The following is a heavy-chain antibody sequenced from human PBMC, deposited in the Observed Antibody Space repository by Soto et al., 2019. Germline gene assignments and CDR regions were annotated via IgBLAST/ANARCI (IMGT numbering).Heavy chain of an antibody. J-gene: IGHJ6*02. Sequence: SETLSLTCTVSGGSISSYYWSWIRQPPGKGLEWIGYIYYSGSTNYNPSLKSRVTISVDTSKNQFSLKLSPVTAADTAVYYCARLRSDYYYGMDVWGQGTTVTVSS. CDR1: GGSISSYY. CDR2: IYYSGST. D-gene: IGHD3-3*01. CDR3: ARLRSDYYYGMDV. V-gene: IGHV4-59*01.